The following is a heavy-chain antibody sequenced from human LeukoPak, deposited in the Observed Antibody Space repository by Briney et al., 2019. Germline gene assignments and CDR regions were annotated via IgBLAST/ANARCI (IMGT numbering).Heavy chain of an antibody. J-gene: IGHJ6*03. CDR2: FYSGDTT. Sequence: GGSLRLSCAASGFTVSSTYMSWVRQAPGKGLEWVSVFYSGDTTYYANSVKGRFTISRDSSKNMLYLQMNSLRAEGTAVYYCAREIVVPAALTYYYYYYMDVWGKGTTVTVSS. V-gene: IGHV3-66*01. CDR1: GFTVSSTY. D-gene: IGHD2-2*01. CDR3: AREIVVPAALTYYYYYYMDV.